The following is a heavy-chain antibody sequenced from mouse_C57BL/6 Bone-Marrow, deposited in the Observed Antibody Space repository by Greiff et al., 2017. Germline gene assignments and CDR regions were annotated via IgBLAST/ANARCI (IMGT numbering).Heavy chain of an antibody. CDR1: GYTFTDYY. V-gene: IGHV1-26*01. Sequence: VQLQQSGPELVKPGASVKISCKASGYTFTDYYMNWVKQSHGKSLEWIGDINPNNGGTRYNQKFKGKATLTVDKSYSPAYMELRSLTSADSAVYYCAIIILYYYGSSYGYAMDYWGQGTSVTVSS. CDR2: INPNNGGT. CDR3: AIIILYYYGSSYGYAMDY. D-gene: IGHD1-1*01. J-gene: IGHJ4*01.